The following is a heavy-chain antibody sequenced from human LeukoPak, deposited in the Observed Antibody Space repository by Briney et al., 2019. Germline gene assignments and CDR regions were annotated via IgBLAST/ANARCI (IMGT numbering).Heavy chain of an antibody. D-gene: IGHD1-26*01. V-gene: IGHV3-53*01. CDR1: GFTVSSNY. CDR2: IYSGGST. CDR3: ASNIPSGSFYGY. J-gene: IGHJ4*02. Sequence: PGGSLRLSCAASGFTVSSNYMSWVRQAPGKGLEWVSVIYSGGSTYYADFVKGRFTVSRDNSKNTLYLQMNSLRAEDTAVYYCASNIPSGSFYGYWGQGTLVTVSS.